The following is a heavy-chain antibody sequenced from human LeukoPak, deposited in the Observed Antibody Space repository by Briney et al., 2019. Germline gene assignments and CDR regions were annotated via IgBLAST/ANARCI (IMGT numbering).Heavy chain of an antibody. CDR1: GYNFANYG. CDR2: VSVYKGNT. CDR3: VKGTAEYCTGLICYEFDS. D-gene: IGHD2-15*01. Sequence: ASVKVSCKASGYNFANYGMSWVRQAPGQGLEWMGWVSVYKGNTQYAQKFQDRVTMTTDTSTSTVYMELRGLESDDTAVYHCVKGTAEYCTGLICYEFDSWGQGTLVTVSS. J-gene: IGHJ4*02. V-gene: IGHV1-18*01.